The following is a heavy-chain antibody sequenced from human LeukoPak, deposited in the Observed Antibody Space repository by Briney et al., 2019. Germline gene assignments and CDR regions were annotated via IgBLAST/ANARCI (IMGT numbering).Heavy chain of an antibody. D-gene: IGHD6-13*01. CDR2: ISWNSGSI. CDR1: GFTSDDYA. CDR3: AKDSKQHLDYFDY. V-gene: IGHV3-9*02. Sequence: SGRSLRLSCAASGFTSDDYAMHWVRQAPGKGLEWVSGISWNSGSIGYADSVKGRFTISRDNAKNSLYLQMNSLRAEDTALYYCAKDSKQHLDYFDYWGQGTLVTVSS. J-gene: IGHJ4*02.